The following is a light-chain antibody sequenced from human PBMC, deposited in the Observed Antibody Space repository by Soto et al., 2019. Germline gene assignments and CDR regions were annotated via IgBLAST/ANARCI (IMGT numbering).Light chain of an antibody. CDR1: QGITRY. Sequence: DIQMTQSPSSLSASVGDRVTITCRASQGITRYLNWYQQTPGKAPKLLIYAASSLQSGGPSRFSGSGAGTECTLTSSSLKSGDFASYTCQKSHSLPYAFGQATKMEIK. CDR2: AAS. J-gene: IGKJ2*01. V-gene: IGKV1-39*01. CDR3: QKSHSLPYA.